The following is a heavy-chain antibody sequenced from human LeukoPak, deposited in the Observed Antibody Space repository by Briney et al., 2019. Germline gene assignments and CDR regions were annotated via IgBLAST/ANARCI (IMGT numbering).Heavy chain of an antibody. D-gene: IGHD2-15*01. Sequence: KPSETLSLTCNVSGGSISSSMKYWGWIRQPPGKGLEWIGSIYYSGSTYYNPSLKSRVTISVDTSKNQFSLKLSSVTAADTAVYYCARQGSIWWYAWYFDLWGRGTLVTVSS. V-gene: IGHV4-39*01. CDR1: GGSISSSMKY. CDR3: ARQGSIWWYAWYFDL. CDR2: IYYSGST. J-gene: IGHJ2*01.